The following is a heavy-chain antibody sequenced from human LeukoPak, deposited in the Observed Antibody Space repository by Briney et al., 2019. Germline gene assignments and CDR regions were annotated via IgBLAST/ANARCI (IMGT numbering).Heavy chain of an antibody. J-gene: IGHJ4*02. V-gene: IGHV4-59*01. D-gene: IGHD1-1*01. CDR1: SGSIRSYY. CDR3: ARVGDWNDLVY. Sequence: SETLSLTCTVSSGSIRSYYWSWIRQPAGKGLEWIGYIYYSGSTTNYNPSLRGRATISVDASKNQFSLRLRSVTAADTAVYYCARVGDWNDLVYWGQGTLVSVSS. CDR2: IYYSGSTT.